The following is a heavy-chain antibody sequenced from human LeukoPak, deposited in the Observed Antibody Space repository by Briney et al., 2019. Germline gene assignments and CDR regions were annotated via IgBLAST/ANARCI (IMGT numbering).Heavy chain of an antibody. J-gene: IGHJ4*02. CDR2: IIPIFGTA. CDR1: GGTFSSYA. D-gene: IGHD6-13*01. Sequence: ASVTVSCKASGGTFSSYAISWVRQAPGQGLEWMGGIIPIFGTANYAQKFQGRVTITADKSTSTAYMELSSLRSEDTAVYYCARLYSSSTDYWGQGTLVTVSS. CDR3: ARLYSSSTDY. V-gene: IGHV1-69*06.